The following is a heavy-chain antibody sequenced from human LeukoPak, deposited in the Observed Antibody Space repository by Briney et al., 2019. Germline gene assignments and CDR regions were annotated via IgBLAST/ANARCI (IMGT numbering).Heavy chain of an antibody. V-gene: IGHV4-34*01. CDR2: VNHSGST. Sequence: SETLSLTCAVYGGSFSGYYWSWIRQPPGKGLEWIGEVNHSGSTNYNPSLKSRVTISVDTSKSQFSLKLSSVTAADTAVYYCARGVLYDKSRGGWFDPWGQGTLVTVSS. CDR3: ARGVLYDKSRGGWFDP. D-gene: IGHD3-22*01. J-gene: IGHJ5*02. CDR1: GGSFSGYY.